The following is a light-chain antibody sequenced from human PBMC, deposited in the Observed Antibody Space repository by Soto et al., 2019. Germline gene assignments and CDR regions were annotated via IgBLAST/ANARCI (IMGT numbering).Light chain of an antibody. V-gene: IGLV1-40*01. CDR2: GNS. Sequence: QSALTQPPSVSGAPGQRVTISCTGSSSNIGAGYDVHWYQQLPGTAPKLLIHGNSNRPSGVPDRFSGSKSGTSASLAITGLQAEDEADDYCQSYDSSLSGVIFGGGTKLTVL. J-gene: IGLJ2*01. CDR3: QSYDSSLSGVI. CDR1: SSNIGAGYD.